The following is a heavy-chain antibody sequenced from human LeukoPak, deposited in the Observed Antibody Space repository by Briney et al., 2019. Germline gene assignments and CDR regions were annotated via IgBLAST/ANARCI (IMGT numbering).Heavy chain of an antibody. Sequence: PGGSLRLSCAASGFTFSSYWMSWVRRAPGKGLEWVANIKQDGSEKYYVDSVKGRFTISRDSAKNSLYLQMNSLRAEDTAVYYCARDGALKTCYYHSWGQGTLVTVSS. D-gene: IGHD3-10*01. V-gene: IGHV3-7*01. CDR3: ARDGALKTCYYHS. CDR1: GFTFSSYW. J-gene: IGHJ5*02. CDR2: IKQDGSEK.